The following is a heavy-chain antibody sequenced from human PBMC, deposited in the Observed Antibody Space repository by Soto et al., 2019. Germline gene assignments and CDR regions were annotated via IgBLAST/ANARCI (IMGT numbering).Heavy chain of an antibody. CDR2: IGSSGSGI. CDR3: ARDSTDSGSLDY. J-gene: IGHJ4*02. CDR1: GFTFSSYE. V-gene: IGHV3-48*03. Sequence: DVQLVESGGDLVQPGGSLRFSCAASGFTFSSYEMNWVRQAPGKGLEWVSYIGSSGSGIYYADFVKGRFTISRDNAKKSLYLQMNSLRAEDTAVYYCARDSTDSGSLDYWGQGTLVTVSS. D-gene: IGHD1-26*01.